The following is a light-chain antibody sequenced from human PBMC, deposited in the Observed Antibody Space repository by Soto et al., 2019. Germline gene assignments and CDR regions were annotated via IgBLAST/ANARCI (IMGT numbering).Light chain of an antibody. CDR2: GVS. J-gene: IGKJ1*01. CDR1: QTVSSTF. CDR3: GQFVSSPPRT. V-gene: IGKV3-20*01. Sequence: EIVLTQSPGTLSLSPGERATLSCRASQTVSSTFLAWYQQKPGQAPRLLIYGVSNRATGIPDRFSGSGSGTDFTLTINRLEPEDFAVYFCGQFVSSPPRTFGQGTKLEIK.